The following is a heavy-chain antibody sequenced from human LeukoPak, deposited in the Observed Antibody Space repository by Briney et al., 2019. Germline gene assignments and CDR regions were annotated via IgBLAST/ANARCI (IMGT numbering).Heavy chain of an antibody. CDR3: ARPFSVWFGLRMDV. V-gene: IGHV3-23*01. CDR2: ISGSGGST. CDR1: GFTFSSYA. J-gene: IGHJ6*02. D-gene: IGHD3-10*01. Sequence: GGSLRLSCAASGFTFSSYAMSWVRQAPGKGLEWVSAISGSGGSTYYADSVKGRFTISRDNSKNTLYLQMNSLRAEDTAVYYCARPFSVWFGLRMDVWGQGTTVTVSS.